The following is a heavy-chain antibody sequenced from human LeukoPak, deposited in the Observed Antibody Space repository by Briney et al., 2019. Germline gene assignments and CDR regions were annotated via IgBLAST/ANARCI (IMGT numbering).Heavy chain of an antibody. CDR2: IYYSGST. CDR3: ARTRKNMIVVVISPGYYFDY. D-gene: IGHD3-22*01. J-gene: IGHJ4*02. V-gene: IGHV4-39*01. Sequence: PSETLSLTCTVSGVSISSSSYDWGWIRQPPGKGLEWSGSIYYSGSTYYDPSRKSRFTITVNTSKNQFSLKLSSVTAADTAVYYCARTRKNMIVVVISPGYYFDYWGQGTLVTVSS. CDR1: GVSISSSSYD.